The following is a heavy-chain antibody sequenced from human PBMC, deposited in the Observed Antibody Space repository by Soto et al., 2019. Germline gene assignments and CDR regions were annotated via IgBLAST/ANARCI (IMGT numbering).Heavy chain of an antibody. J-gene: IGHJ6*02. V-gene: IGHV3-74*01. CDR3: ARGIQNGYGVDV. Sequence: EVQLVESGGGLVQPGGALPLSCAASGFTFSNYWMHWVRQAPGKGLVWVSRIKTDGSSISYADSVKGRVTISRDNAKNPVYLQMNSLRAEDTAVYYCARGIQNGYGVDVWGQGTTVTVSS. D-gene: IGHD5-18*01. CDR1: GFTFSNYW. CDR2: IKTDGSSI.